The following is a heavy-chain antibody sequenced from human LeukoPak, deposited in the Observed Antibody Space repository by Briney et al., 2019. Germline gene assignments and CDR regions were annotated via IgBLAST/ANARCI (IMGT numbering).Heavy chain of an antibody. V-gene: IGHV3-48*04. Sequence: GGSLRLSCAASGFTFSSYSMNWVRQAPGKGLEWVSYISSGSTIYYADSVKGRFTISRDNAKNSLYLQMNSLRAEDTAVYYCAELGITMIGGVWGKGTTVTIPS. D-gene: IGHD3-10*02. CDR3: AELGITMIGGV. CDR2: ISSGSTI. J-gene: IGHJ6*04. CDR1: GFTFSSYS.